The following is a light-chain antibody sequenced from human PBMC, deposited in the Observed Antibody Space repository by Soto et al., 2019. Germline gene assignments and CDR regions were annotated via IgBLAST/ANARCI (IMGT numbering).Light chain of an antibody. CDR2: AAS. J-gene: IGKJ4*01. Sequence: DIQLTQSPSFLSASVGVRVTITCRASQGISSYLAWYQQKPGKAPKLLIYAASTLQSGVPSRFSGSGSGTEFTLTISSLQPEDFATYYCQQRNSFGGGTTVAIK. CDR3: QQRNS. CDR1: QGISSY. V-gene: IGKV1-9*01.